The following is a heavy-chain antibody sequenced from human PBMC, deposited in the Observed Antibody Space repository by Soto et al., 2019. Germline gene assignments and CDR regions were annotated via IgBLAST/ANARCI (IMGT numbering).Heavy chain of an antibody. D-gene: IGHD6-6*01. J-gene: IGHJ6*02. CDR2: ISYDGSNK. CDR3: AKDRGSSSSQDYYGMDV. Sequence: WGSLRLSCAASGFTFSSYGMHWVRQAPGKGLEWVAVISYDGSNKYYADSVKGRFTISRDNSKNTLYLQMNSLRAEDTAVYYCAKDRGSSSSQDYYGMDVWGQGTTVTVSS. V-gene: IGHV3-30*18. CDR1: GFTFSSYG.